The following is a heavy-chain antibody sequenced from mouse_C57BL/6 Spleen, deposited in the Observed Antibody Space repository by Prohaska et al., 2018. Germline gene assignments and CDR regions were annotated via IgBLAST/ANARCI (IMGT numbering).Heavy chain of an antibody. CDR3: ARMGYYGSSSDY. CDR2: IWWDDAK. CDR1: GFSLSTFGMG. D-gene: IGHD1-1*01. J-gene: IGHJ2*01. Sequence: QVTLKESGPGILQPSQTLSLTCSFSGFSLSTFGMGVGWLRQPSGKGLEWLAHIWWDDAKYYNPALKSRLTISKDTSKNQVFRKFANVDTVDTATYYCARMGYYGSSSDYWGQGTTLTVSS. V-gene: IGHV8-8*01.